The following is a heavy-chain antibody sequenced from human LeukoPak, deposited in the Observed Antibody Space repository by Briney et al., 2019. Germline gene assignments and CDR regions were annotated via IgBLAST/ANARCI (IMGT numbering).Heavy chain of an antibody. V-gene: IGHV3-23*01. Sequence: GGSLTLTCASSGFTFSSYVMTWVRQAPGKGLEWVSGISGTGDSTYYADSVKGRFTISRDNSKHTVYLQMNSLRVEDTAVYYCAKGSSAVGGGIHADYWGQGTLVTVSS. J-gene: IGHJ4*02. CDR1: GFTFSSYV. D-gene: IGHD6-13*01. CDR3: AKGSSAVGGGIHADY. CDR2: ISGTGDST.